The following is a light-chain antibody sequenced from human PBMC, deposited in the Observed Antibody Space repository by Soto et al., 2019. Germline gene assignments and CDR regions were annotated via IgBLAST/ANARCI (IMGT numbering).Light chain of an antibody. Sequence: QSALTQPASVSGSPGQSITISCTGTSSDVGSYNLVSWYQQHPGKVPKLIIYQGGQRPSGVSSRFSGSKSGNTASLPISGLQAADEAEYFCSSSAGSSTLFVFGTGTKLTVL. CDR2: QGG. V-gene: IGLV2-23*01. CDR3: SSSAGSSTLFV. CDR1: SSDVGSYNL. J-gene: IGLJ1*01.